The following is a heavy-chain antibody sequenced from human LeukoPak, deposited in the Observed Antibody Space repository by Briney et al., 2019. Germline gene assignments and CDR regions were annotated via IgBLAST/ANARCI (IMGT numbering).Heavy chain of an antibody. Sequence: ASVKVSCKASGYTFTTYAMHWVHQAPGQRLEWMGWINGDNGNTKYSQKFQGRVTITRDTSAYTAYMELRSLSSADTAVYFCARAPYDILTGYSLNWFDPWGQGTLVIVSS. CDR2: INGDNGNT. J-gene: IGHJ5*02. D-gene: IGHD3-9*01. CDR1: GYTFTTYA. V-gene: IGHV1-3*01. CDR3: ARAPYDILTGYSLNWFDP.